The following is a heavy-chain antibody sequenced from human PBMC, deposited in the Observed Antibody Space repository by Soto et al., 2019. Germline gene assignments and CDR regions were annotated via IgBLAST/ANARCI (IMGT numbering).Heavy chain of an antibody. J-gene: IGHJ4*01. Sequence: PGGSLRLSCVASGFTFISYAMRWVRQAPGKGLEWVSAIGSSGATTYYADSVKGRFTISRDNSKNTVYLQMNSLRAEDTAVYYCAKAFGTYYFDYWGQGTVVTVSS. D-gene: IGHD3-10*01. V-gene: IGHV3-23*01. CDR1: GFTFISYA. CDR2: IGSSGATT. CDR3: AKAFGTYYFDY.